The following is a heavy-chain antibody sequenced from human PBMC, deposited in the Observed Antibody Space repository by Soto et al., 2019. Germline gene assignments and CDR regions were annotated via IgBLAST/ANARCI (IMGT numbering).Heavy chain of an antibody. Sequence: GGSLRLSCAASGFTFSSYGMHWVRQAPGKGLEWVAVIWYDGSNKYYADSVKGRFTISRDNSKNTLYLQMNSLRAEDTAVYYCARDITGRLYMDVWGKGTTVTVSS. CDR1: GFTFSSYG. CDR3: ARDITGRLYMDV. V-gene: IGHV3-33*01. J-gene: IGHJ6*03. CDR2: IWYDGSNK. D-gene: IGHD3-10*01.